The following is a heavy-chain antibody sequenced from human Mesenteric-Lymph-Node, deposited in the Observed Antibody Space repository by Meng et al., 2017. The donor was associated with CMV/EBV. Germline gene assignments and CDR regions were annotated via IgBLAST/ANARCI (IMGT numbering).Heavy chain of an antibody. CDR1: GGSFSGYY. J-gene: IGHJ4*02. Sequence: SETLSLTCAVYGGSFSGYYWSWIRQPPGKGLEWIGEINHSGSTNYNPSLKSRVTISVDTSKNQFSLKLSSVTAADTAVYYCARSKWGTRITMIVVVNNPLDYWGQGTLVTVSS. D-gene: IGHD3-22*01. CDR3: ARSKWGTRITMIVVVNNPLDY. CDR2: INHSGST. V-gene: IGHV4-34*01.